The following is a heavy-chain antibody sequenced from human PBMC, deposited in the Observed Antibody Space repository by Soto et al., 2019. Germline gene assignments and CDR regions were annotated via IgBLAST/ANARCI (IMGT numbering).Heavy chain of an antibody. V-gene: IGHV3-30*18. CDR1: GFTFSSHG. D-gene: IGHD5-12*01. CDR3: AKGSLLIVATISGY. J-gene: IGHJ4*02. Sequence: QVQLVESGGGVVQPGRSLRLSCAASGFTFSSHGMHWVRQAPGKGLEWVAVISYDGSNKYYADSVKGRFTISRDNSKNTLYLQMNSLRAEDTAVYYCAKGSLLIVATISGYWGQGTLVTVSS. CDR2: ISYDGSNK.